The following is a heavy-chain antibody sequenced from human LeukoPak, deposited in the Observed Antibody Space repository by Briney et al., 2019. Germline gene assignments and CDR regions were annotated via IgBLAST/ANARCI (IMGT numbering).Heavy chain of an antibody. CDR1: GGSISSSSYY. D-gene: IGHD4-11*01. Sequence: SETLSLTCTVSGGSISSSSYYRGWIRQPPGKGLEWIGSIYYSGSTYYNPSLKSRVTISVDTSKNQFSLKLSSVTAADTAVYYCARQLPGTVTRGDYWGQGTLVTVSS. J-gene: IGHJ4*02. CDR2: IYYSGST. V-gene: IGHV4-39*01. CDR3: ARQLPGTVTRGDY.